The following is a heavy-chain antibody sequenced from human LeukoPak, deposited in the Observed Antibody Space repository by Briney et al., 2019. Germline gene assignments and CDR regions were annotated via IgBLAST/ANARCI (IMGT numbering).Heavy chain of an antibody. CDR2: ISVSGGVT. CDR1: GITFTDHG. V-gene: IGHV3-23*01. Sequence: PGRSLRLSCAASGITFTDHGLSWVRQAPGKGLEWVSSISVSGGVTLYADSVKGRFVISRDNSRSRVYLEMNRLRAEDTAVYYCAKGFDFWRGLYYFDHWGQGTLVTASS. J-gene: IGHJ4*02. CDR3: AKGFDFWRGLYYFDH. D-gene: IGHD3-3*01.